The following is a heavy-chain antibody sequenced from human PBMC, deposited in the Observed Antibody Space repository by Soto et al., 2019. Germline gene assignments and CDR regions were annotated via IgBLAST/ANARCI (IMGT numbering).Heavy chain of an antibody. D-gene: IGHD4-17*01. V-gene: IGHV1-8*01. CDR1: GYTFTSYD. Sequence: QVQLVQSGAEVKKPGASVKVSCKASGYTFTSYDINWVRQATGQGLEYLGWMNPNSGNTAYVQKFQGRVTMTWDTSITTAYMELSSLRSEDTAVYFCARGINYGPSSRWFDPWGQGTLVTVSS. CDR2: MNPNSGNT. CDR3: ARGINYGPSSRWFDP. J-gene: IGHJ5*02.